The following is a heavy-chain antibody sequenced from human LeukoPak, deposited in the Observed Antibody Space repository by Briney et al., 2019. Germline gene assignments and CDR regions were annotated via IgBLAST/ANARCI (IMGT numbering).Heavy chain of an antibody. CDR3: ARRTGSGWFYY. Sequence: ASVKVSCKASGYTFTGYYMHWVRQAPGQGLERMGRINPNSGGTNYAQKFQGRVTMTRDTSISTAYMELSRLRSDDTAVYYCARRTGSGWFYYWGQGTLVTVSS. CDR1: GYTFTGYY. D-gene: IGHD6-19*01. J-gene: IGHJ4*02. CDR2: INPNSGGT. V-gene: IGHV1-2*06.